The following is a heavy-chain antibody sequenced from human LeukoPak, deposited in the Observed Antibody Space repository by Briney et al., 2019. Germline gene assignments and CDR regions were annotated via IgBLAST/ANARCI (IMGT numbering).Heavy chain of an antibody. J-gene: IGHJ6*03. CDR3: ARADYSSTWSHDYYYMDV. CDR1: GYSISSGYY. CDR2: IYHSGST. Sequence: PSETLSLTCTVSGYSISSGYYWGWIRQPPGKGLEWIGSIYHSGSTYYNPSLKSRVTISVDASKNQFSLKLSSVTAADTAVYYCARADYSSTWSHDYYYMDVWGKGTTVTVSS. V-gene: IGHV4-38-2*02. D-gene: IGHD6-13*01.